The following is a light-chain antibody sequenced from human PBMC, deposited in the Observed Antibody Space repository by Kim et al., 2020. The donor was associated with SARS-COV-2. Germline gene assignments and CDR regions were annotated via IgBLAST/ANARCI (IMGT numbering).Light chain of an antibody. CDR3: QAWDSSTHNYV. CDR1: KLGDEY. CDR2: QDN. J-gene: IGLJ1*01. Sequence: HGQPASITCSGDKLGDEYVAWYQRKPGQSPVVVIYQDNKRPSGIPARFSGSNSGNTATLTISGTQAMDEADYYCQAWDSSTHNYVFGAGTKVTVL. V-gene: IGLV3-1*01.